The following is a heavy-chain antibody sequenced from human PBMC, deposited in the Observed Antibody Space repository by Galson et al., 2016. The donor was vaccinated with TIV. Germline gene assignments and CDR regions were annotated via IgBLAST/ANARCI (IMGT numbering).Heavy chain of an antibody. Sequence: SLRLSCAASGFTVSGNYMTWVRQAPGKGLEWVAVISYDGNNKYYADSVKGRFTISRDTSKYTLYLQMNSLRPEDTAIYYCAQERSSVITQYFQDWAQGTLVTVSS. J-gene: IGHJ1*01. V-gene: IGHV3-30*18. CDR2: ISYDGNNK. CDR3: AQERSSVITQYFQD. D-gene: IGHD2/OR15-2a*01. CDR1: GFTVSGNY.